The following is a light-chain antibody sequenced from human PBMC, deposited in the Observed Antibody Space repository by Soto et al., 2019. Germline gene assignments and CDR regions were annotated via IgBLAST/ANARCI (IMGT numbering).Light chain of an antibody. Sequence: QSGLTQPASVSWSPGQSITISCTGTSSDVAFYNHVSWYQQHPGKAPKLLIYEVNNRPSGVSHRFSGSKSGNTASLTISGLQAEDEADYYCRSFASTHTYVFGTGTKVTLL. V-gene: IGLV2-14*01. CDR3: RSFASTHTYV. CDR1: SSDVAFYNH. CDR2: EVN. J-gene: IGLJ1*01.